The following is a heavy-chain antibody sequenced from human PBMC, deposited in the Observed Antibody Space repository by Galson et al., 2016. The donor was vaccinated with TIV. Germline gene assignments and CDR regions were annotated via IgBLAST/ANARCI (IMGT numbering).Heavy chain of an antibody. V-gene: IGHV3-15*04. CDR2: IGSNTDGGTT. Sequence: SLRLSCAASGFTFTNYWMSWVGQAPGKGLEGVGHIGSNTDGGTTDYAEPVQGRITISRDDSKKTLYLHMSSLQAEDTAVYYCTAANWGFGWVDYWGQGIRVIVSS. CDR1: GFTFTNYW. J-gene: IGHJ4*02. CDR3: TAANWGFGWVDY. D-gene: IGHD7-27*01.